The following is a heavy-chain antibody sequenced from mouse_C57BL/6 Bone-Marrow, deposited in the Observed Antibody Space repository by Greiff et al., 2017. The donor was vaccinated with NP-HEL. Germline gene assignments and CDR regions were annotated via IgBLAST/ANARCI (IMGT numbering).Heavy chain of an antibody. J-gene: IGHJ2*01. V-gene: IGHV1-64*01. CDR1: GYTFTSYW. CDR2: IHPNSGNT. CDR3: ARSRV. Sequence: VQLQQPGAELAKPGASVKLSCKASGYTFTSYWMHWVKQRPGQGLEWIGMIHPNSGNTSYKEKFKSKAKLTVDKSSSTAYMELSSLTTKDSAVYYCARSRVWGQGTTLTVSS.